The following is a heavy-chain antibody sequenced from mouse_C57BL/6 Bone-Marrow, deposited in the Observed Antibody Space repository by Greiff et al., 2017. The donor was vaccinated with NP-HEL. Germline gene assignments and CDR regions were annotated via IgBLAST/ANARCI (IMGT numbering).Heavy chain of an antibody. D-gene: IGHD1-2*01. CDR3: ARGGLRLLFDY. CDR1: GYSITSGYY. V-gene: IGHV3-6*01. CDR2: ISYDGSN. Sequence: EVKVEESGPGLVKPSQSLSLTCSVTGYSITSGYYWNWIRQFPGNKLEWMGYISYDGSNNYNPSLKNRISITRDTSKNQFFLKLNSVTTEDTATYYCARGGLRLLFDYWGQGTTLTVSS. J-gene: IGHJ2*01.